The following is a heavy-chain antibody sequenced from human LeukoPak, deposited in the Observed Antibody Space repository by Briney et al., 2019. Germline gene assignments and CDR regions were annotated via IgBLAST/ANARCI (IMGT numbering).Heavy chain of an antibody. CDR3: ARGPTYGGYYYYGMDV. CDR1: GYTFTGYY. Sequence: GASVKVSCKASGYTFTGYYMHWVRQAPGQGLEWMGWINPNSGGTNYAQKFQGRVTMTRDTSISTAYMELSRLRSDDTAVYYCARGPTYGGYYYYGMDVWGQGTTVTVSS. CDR2: INPNSGGT. V-gene: IGHV1-2*02. J-gene: IGHJ6*02. D-gene: IGHD3-10*01.